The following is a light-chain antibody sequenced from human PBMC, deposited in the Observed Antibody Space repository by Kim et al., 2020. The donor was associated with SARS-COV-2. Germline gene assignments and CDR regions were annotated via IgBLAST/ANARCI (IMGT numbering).Light chain of an antibody. V-gene: IGKV1-5*03. CDR2: KAF. CDR3: HQYDTYWT. CDR1: QNILTS. Sequence: DIQMTQSPSTLSTSVGDRVTISCRASQNILTSLAWYQQKPGKAPNLLIYKAFTLESGVPSRFSGSGSGTEFTLTISSLQPDDSATYYCHQYDTYWTFGQGTKVDIK. J-gene: IGKJ1*01.